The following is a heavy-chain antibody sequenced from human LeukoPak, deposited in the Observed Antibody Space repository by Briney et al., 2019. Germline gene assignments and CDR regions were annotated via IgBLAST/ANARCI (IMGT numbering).Heavy chain of an antibody. CDR1: GYSFTTYW. D-gene: IGHD6-13*01. V-gene: IGHV5-51*01. CDR2: IYTGDSDA. J-gene: IGHJ1*01. CDR3: ARSGGNFYSSTWYGH. Sequence: GESLKISCKGSGYSFTTYWIGWVRQMPGKGLEWMGIIYTGDSDARYSPSFQGQVTISADKSISTAYLQWSSLKASDTAMYYCARSGGNFYSSTWYGHWGQGTLVTVSS.